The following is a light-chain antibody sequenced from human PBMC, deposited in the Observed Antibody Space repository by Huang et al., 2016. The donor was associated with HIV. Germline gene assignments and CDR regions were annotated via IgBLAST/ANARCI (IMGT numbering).Light chain of an antibody. J-gene: IGKJ1*01. Sequence: EIVMTQSPATLSVSPGEVATLSCRASQSVSRNLAWYQQKPGQAPRLRIYGASARATGMPARFSGSGSRTEFTLTLSSLQSEDFPLYYCQQYNNWPLTFGQGTKVEIK. CDR3: QQYNNWPLT. V-gene: IGKV3-15*01. CDR1: QSVSRN. CDR2: GAS.